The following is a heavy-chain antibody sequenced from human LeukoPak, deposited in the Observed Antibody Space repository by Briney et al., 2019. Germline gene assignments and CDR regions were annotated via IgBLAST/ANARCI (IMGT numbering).Heavy chain of an antibody. Sequence: SETLSLTCAVYGGSFSGYYWSWIRQPPGKGLEWIGEINHSGSTNYNPSLKSRVTISVDTSKNQFSLKLSSVTAADTAVYYCAGGLYGVDNWFDPWGQGTLVTVSS. J-gene: IGHJ5*02. CDR2: INHSGST. D-gene: IGHD4-17*01. V-gene: IGHV4-34*01. CDR1: GGSFSGYY. CDR3: AGGLYGVDNWFDP.